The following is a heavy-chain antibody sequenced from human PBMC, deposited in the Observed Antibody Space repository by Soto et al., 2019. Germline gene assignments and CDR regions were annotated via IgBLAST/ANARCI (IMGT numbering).Heavy chain of an antibody. CDR1: GFTFSSYD. Sequence: SLRVSCAASGFTFSSYDMHWVRQATGKGLEWVSAIGTAGDTYYPGSVKGRFTISRENAKNSLYLQMNSLRAEDTAVYYCARSTLYYDILTGYSNYYGMDVWGQGTTVTVSS. D-gene: IGHD3-9*01. V-gene: IGHV3-13*01. J-gene: IGHJ6*02. CDR2: IGTAGDT. CDR3: ARSTLYYDILTGYSNYYGMDV.